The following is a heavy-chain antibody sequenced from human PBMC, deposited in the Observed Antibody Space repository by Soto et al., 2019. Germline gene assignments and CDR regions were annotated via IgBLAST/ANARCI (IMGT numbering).Heavy chain of an antibody. V-gene: IGHV3-30*18. D-gene: IGHD5-12*01. J-gene: IGHJ3*02. CDR3: AKDVILVEMATMSRFGAFSI. Sequence: QVQLVESGGGVVQPGRSLRLSCAASGFTFSDYGMHWVRQAPGKGLEWVAVITYDGSNKYYAESVKGRFTIASDNSKNTLYLQMESLIAEDTAVYYCAKDVILVEMATMSRFGAFSIWGQGTKVTVSS. CDR2: ITYDGSNK. CDR1: GFTFSDYG.